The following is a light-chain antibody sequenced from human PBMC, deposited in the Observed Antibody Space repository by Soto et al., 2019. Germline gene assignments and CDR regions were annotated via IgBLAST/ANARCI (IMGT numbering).Light chain of an antibody. V-gene: IGKV1-39*01. CDR3: QQLLTTPLT. Sequence: DIQMTQSPSSLSSSVGDRVTITCRASQSITIYLNWYQQKPGKAPKLLIFATSSLQSGVPSRFSGSGSGTDFTLTISSLQHEDLATYDCQQLLTTPLTFGGGPKVEIK. J-gene: IGKJ4*01. CDR1: QSITIY. CDR2: ATS.